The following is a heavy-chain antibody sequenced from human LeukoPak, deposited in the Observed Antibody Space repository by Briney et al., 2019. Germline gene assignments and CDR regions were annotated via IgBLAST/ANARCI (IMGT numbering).Heavy chain of an antibody. CDR2: IYYSGST. V-gene: IGHV4-59*01. D-gene: IGHD5-24*01. CDR1: GGSISSYY. J-gene: IGHJ5*02. CDR3: ARGRWLQA. Sequence: SETLXLTCTVSGGSISSYYRSWIRQPPGKGLEWIGYIYYSGSTNYNPSLKSRVTISVDTSKNQFSLKLSSVTAADTAVYYCARGRWLQAWGQGTLVTVSS.